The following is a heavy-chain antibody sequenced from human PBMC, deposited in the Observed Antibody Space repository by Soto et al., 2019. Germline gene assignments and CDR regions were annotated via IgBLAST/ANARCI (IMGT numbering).Heavy chain of an antibody. J-gene: IGHJ5*02. CDR3: ATDPLPYX. V-gene: IGHV3-23*01. CDR1: GFTFSSYS. Sequence: RRLSCAASGFTFSSYSMSCVRQAPGKGLEWVSAISVIGGITYYADSVKGRFTISRDNSKNTLYLQMNSLRAEDTAVYYCATDPLPYXWGQGTLVTVSX. CDR2: ISVIGGIT.